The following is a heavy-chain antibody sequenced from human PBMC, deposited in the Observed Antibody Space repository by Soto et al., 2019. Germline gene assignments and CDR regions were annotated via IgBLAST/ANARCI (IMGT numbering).Heavy chain of an antibody. CDR1: GFTFSSYG. CDR2: IWYDGSNK. J-gene: IGHJ6*02. Sequence: GGSLRLSCAASGFTFSSYGMHWVRQAPGKGLECVAVIWYDGSNKYYADSVKGRFTISRDNSKNTLYLQMNSLRAEDTAVYYCARDRGRLLWFGEFDVWGQGTTVTVSS. CDR3: ARDRGRLLWFGEFDV. D-gene: IGHD3-10*01. V-gene: IGHV3-33*01.